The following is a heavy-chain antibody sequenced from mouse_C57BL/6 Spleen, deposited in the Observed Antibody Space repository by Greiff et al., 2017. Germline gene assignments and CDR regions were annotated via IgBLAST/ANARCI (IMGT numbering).Heavy chain of an antibody. D-gene: IGHD2-5*01. CDR2: INPSNGGT. V-gene: IGHV1-53*01. CDR3: ARRHYSNGGFAY. J-gene: IGHJ3*01. Sequence: QVQLQQPGTELVKPGASVKLSCKASGYTFTSYWMHWVKQRPGQGLEWIGNINPSNGGTNYNEKFKSKATLTVDKSSSTAYLQLSSLTSEDTAIYYCARRHYSNGGFAYWGQGTLVTVSA. CDR1: GYTFTSYW.